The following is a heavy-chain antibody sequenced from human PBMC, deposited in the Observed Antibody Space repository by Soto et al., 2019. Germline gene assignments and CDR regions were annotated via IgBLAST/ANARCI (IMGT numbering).Heavy chain of an antibody. CDR1: GFTFSSHV. CDR3: AKTAAAVAAKPYYFDY. CDR2: ISGSGGST. V-gene: IGHV3-23*01. Sequence: GGSLRLSCAASGFTFSSHVMSWVRQAPGKGLEWVSAISGSGGSTYYADSVKGRFTISRDNSKSTLYLQMSSLKAEDTAAYYCAKTAAAVAAKPYYFDYWGQGTLVTVSS. D-gene: IGHD6-19*01. J-gene: IGHJ4*02.